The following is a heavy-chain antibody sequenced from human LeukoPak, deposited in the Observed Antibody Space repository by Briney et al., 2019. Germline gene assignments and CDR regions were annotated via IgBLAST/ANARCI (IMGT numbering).Heavy chain of an antibody. D-gene: IGHD3-16*02. V-gene: IGHV4-34*01. CDR2: INHSGST. CDR1: GGSFSGYY. CDR3: ASIYDYVWGSYRPGYFDY. Sequence: SETLSLTCAVYGGSFSGYYWSWIRQPPGKGLEWIGEINHSGSTNYNPSLKSRVTISVDTSKNQFSLKLSSVTAADTAVYYCASIYDYVWGSYRPGYFDYWGQGTLVTVSS. J-gene: IGHJ4*02.